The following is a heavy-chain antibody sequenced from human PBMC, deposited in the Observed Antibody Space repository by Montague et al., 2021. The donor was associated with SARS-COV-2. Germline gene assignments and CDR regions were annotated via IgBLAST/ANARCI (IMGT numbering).Heavy chain of an antibody. D-gene: IGHD6-19*01. Sequence: SLRLSCAASGFTFSRYAMHWVRQAPGKGLEWVAVISYDGSNKNYADSVKGGFTISRDNSKNTLYLQMNSLRGEDTAVYYCAGDFNVNGRSGWHYYYYGMDVWGQGTTVTVSS. CDR1: GFTFSRYA. J-gene: IGHJ6*02. CDR3: AGDFNVNGRSGWHYYYYGMDV. CDR2: ISYDGSNK. V-gene: IGHV3-30-3*01.